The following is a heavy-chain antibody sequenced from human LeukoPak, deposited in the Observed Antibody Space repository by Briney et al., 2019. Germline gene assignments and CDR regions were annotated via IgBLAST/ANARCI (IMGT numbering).Heavy chain of an antibody. D-gene: IGHD5-12*01. CDR2: IIPIFGTA. J-gene: IGHJ4*02. CDR3: ATGRVAHLDY. Sequence: ASVKVSCKASGYTFTSYYMHWVRQAPGQGLEWMGGIIPIFGTANYAQKFQGRVTITADESTSTAYMELSSLRSEDTAVYYCATGRVAHLDYWGQGTLVTVSS. CDR1: GYTFTSYY. V-gene: IGHV1-69*13.